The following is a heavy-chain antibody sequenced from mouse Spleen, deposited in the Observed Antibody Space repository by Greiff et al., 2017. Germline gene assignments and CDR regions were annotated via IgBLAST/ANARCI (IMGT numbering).Heavy chain of an antibody. CDR3: ANWDVD. V-gene: IGHV1-84*01. CDR2: LYPGSGNT. D-gene: IGHD4-1*01. J-gene: IGHJ3*01. Sequence: QVQLQQSGPELVKPGASVKISCKASGYTFTDYYINWVKQRPGQGLAWIGWLYPGSGNTKYNEKFKGKATLTVDTSSSTAYMHRSILTSEESAVYFSANWDVDWGQGTLVTVSA. CDR1: GYTFTDYY.